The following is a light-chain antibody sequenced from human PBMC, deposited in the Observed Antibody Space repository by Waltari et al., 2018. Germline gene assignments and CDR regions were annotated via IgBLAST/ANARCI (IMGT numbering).Light chain of an antibody. CDR3: CSHAGSSTLV. Sequence: QSALTQPASVSGSPGQSITISCTGTRSDVGGYNSVSWYQQHPGKAPKLMIYDVSKRPSGVSNRFSGSKSGNTASLTISGLQAEDEADYYCCSHAGSSTLVFGGGTKLTVL. J-gene: IGLJ2*01. CDR2: DVS. V-gene: IGLV2-23*02. CDR1: RSDVGGYNS.